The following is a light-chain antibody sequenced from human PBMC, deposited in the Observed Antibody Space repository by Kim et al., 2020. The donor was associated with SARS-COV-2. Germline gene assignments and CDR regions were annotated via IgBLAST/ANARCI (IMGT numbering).Light chain of an antibody. Sequence: APSPFQSRQSLLHSDGINFSAWFLQTPGKYPHPLFYFGSNCAPGAPYMFRGPGPGTDFTLKFKSSDAEDVGVYYCMHALPAPYTFGQGTKLEI. CDR2: FGS. CDR1: QSLLHSDGINF. V-gene: IGKV2-28*01. J-gene: IGKJ2*01. CDR3: MHALPAPYT.